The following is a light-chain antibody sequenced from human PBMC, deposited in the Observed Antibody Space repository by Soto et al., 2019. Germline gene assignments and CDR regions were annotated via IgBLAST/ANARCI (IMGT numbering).Light chain of an antibody. CDR1: QTINNW. J-gene: IGKJ5*01. V-gene: IGKV1-5*03. CDR3: QQYNSYPIT. Sequence: DIQMTQPPSTLSASVGDRVTITCRASQTINNWLAWCHQKPGKAPKLLISKAFSLESVVPSRFSGSGSGTEFTLTISSLQPDDFATYYCQQYNSYPITFGQGTRLEI. CDR2: KAF.